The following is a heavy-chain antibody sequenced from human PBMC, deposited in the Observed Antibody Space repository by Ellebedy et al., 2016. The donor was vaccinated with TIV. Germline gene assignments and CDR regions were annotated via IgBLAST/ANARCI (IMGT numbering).Heavy chain of an antibody. J-gene: IGHJ4*02. CDR2: IIGGSGNT. Sequence: ASVKVSCXASGDNFTSYGISWVRQAPGQGLEWMGWIIGGSGNTRYSQRFQGRVTFTRDASARISYMYLSSLRSEDTSVYYCARTFEYGDNYFLDYWGQGTLVTVSS. CDR1: GDNFTSYG. CDR3: ARTFEYGDNYFLDY. V-gene: IGHV1-3*01. D-gene: IGHD4-23*01.